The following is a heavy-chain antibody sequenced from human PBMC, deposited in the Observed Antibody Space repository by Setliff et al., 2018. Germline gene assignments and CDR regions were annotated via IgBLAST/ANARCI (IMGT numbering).Heavy chain of an antibody. CDR2: ISGSGGST. V-gene: IGHV3-23*01. Sequence: LRLSCAASGFTFISYAMSWVRQAPGKGLEWVSAISGSGGSTYYADSVKGRFTISRDNAKNSLYLQMNSLRAEDTAVYYCARDKTIFLSRYYMDVCGKGTTVTVSS. CDR1: GFTFISYA. D-gene: IGHD3-3*01. J-gene: IGHJ6*03. CDR3: ARDKTIFLSRYYMDV.